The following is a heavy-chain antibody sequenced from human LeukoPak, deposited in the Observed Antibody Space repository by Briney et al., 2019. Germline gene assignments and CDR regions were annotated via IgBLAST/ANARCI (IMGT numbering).Heavy chain of an antibody. CDR1: GGSISSYY. V-gene: IGHV4-59*01. CDR2: IYYSGST. CDR3: ARDRHDFYYYYMDV. J-gene: IGHJ6*03. Sequence: SETLSLTCTVSGGSISSYYWSWIRQPPGKELEWIGYIYYSGSTNYNPSLKSRVTISVDTSKNQFSLKLSSVTAADTAVYYCARDRHDFYYYYMDVWGKGTTVTVSS.